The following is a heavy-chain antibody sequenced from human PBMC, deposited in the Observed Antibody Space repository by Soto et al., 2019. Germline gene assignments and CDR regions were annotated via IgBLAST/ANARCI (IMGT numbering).Heavy chain of an antibody. D-gene: IGHD6-19*01. J-gene: IGHJ4*02. Sequence: SETLSLTCTVSGGSISSYYWSWIRQPPGKGLEWIGYIYYSGSTNYNPSLKSRVTISVDTSKNQFSLKLSSVTAADTAVYYCARHTYSSGWSPFDYWGQGTLVTVSS. CDR1: GGSISSYY. CDR2: IYYSGST. CDR3: ARHTYSSGWSPFDY. V-gene: IGHV4-59*08.